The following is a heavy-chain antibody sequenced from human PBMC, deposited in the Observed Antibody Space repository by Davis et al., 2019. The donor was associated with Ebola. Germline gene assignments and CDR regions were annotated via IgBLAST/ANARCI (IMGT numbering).Heavy chain of an antibody. V-gene: IGHV3-33*08. CDR3: ARDQGGCYPSYGMDV. CDR2: IWYDGSNK. D-gene: IGHD3-22*01. Sequence: GESLKISCAASGFTFSSYGMHWVRQAPGKGLEWVAVIWYDGSNKYYADSVKGRFTISRDNSKNTLYLQMNSLRAEDTAVYYCARDQGGCYPSYGMDVWGQGTTVTVSS. J-gene: IGHJ6*02. CDR1: GFTFSSYG.